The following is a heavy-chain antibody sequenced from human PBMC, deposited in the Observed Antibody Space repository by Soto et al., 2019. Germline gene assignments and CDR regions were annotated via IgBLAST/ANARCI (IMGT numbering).Heavy chain of an antibody. CDR3: TRDHPVAEAVAPPGDYYYYYYGMDV. Sequence: GGSLRLSCAASGFTLSDYSMNWVRQALGKGLEWVSYISSSSSTIYYADSVKGRFTISRDNAKNSLYLQMNSLRAEDTAVYYCTRDHPVAEAVAPPGDYYYYYYGMDVWGQGTTVTVSS. J-gene: IGHJ6*02. D-gene: IGHD6-19*01. V-gene: IGHV3-48*01. CDR1: GFTLSDYS. CDR2: ISSSSSTI.